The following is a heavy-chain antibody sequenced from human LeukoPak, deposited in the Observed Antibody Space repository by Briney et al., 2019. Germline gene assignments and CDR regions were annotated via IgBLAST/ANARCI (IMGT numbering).Heavy chain of an antibody. CDR3: ARDNGDYGYRPRATFEF. D-gene: IGHD4-17*01. V-gene: IGHV1-18*01. Sequence: GASVKVSCKASGYTFTTYSISWVRQAPGQGLEWMGWISAYNGNTNYAQKLQGRVTMTTDTSTSTAYMEVRSLRSDDTAVYYCARDNGDYGYRPRATFEFWGQGTLVIVSS. J-gene: IGHJ4*02. CDR1: GYTFTTYS. CDR2: ISAYNGNT.